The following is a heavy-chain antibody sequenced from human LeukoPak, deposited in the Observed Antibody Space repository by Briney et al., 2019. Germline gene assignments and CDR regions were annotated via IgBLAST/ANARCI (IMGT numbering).Heavy chain of an antibody. CDR1: GGSISSSSYY. D-gene: IGHD3-10*01. CDR2: IYYSGNT. V-gene: IGHV4-39*07. CDR3: ARDDGTYGSGSPCFDY. J-gene: IGHJ4*02. Sequence: PSETLSLTCTVSGGSISSSSYYWGWIRQPPGKGLEWIGSIYYSGNTYYNPSVKSRVSVSVDTSKNQFSLKLTSVTAADTAVYYCARDDGTYGSGSPCFDYWGQGTLVTVSS.